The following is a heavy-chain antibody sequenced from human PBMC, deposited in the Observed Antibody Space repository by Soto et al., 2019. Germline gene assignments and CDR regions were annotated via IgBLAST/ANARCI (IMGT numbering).Heavy chain of an antibody. D-gene: IGHD3-3*01. Sequence: HPGGSLRLSCAASGFTFSSYAMSWVRQAPGKGLEWVSAISGSGGSTYYADSVKGRFTISRDNSKNTLYLQMNSLRAEDTAVYYCAKDQSSYDFWSGYFGGFNGMDVWGQGTTVTVSS. J-gene: IGHJ6*02. CDR2: ISGSGGST. CDR3: AKDQSSYDFWSGYFGGFNGMDV. V-gene: IGHV3-23*01. CDR1: GFTFSSYA.